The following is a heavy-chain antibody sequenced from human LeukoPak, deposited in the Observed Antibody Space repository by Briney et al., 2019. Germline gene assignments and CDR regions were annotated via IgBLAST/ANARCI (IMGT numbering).Heavy chain of an antibody. CDR2: ISGSGGST. CDR3: AKPFVRDDY. J-gene: IGHJ4*02. D-gene: IGHD3-10*01. CDR1: GFTFSSYG. V-gene: IGHV3-23*01. Sequence: PGGSLRLSCAASGFTFSSYGMSWVRQAPGKGLEWVSAISGSGGSTYYADAVKGRFTISRDNSKNTLYLQMNSLRAEGTAVYYCAKPFVRDDYWGQGTLVTVSS.